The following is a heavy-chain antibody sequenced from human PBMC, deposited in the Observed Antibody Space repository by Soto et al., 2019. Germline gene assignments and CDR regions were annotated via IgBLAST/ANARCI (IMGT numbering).Heavy chain of an antibody. J-gene: IGHJ4*02. CDR1: GGSFSGYY. D-gene: IGHD5-18*01. CDR2: INHSGST. V-gene: IGHV4-34*01. CDR3: ARGGYSYGTQNPFDY. Sequence: QVQLQQWGAGLLKPSETLSLTCAVYGGSFSGYYWSWIRQPPGKGLEWIGEINHSGSTNYNPSLKCRVTISVDTSKNQFSLKLSSVTAADTAVYYCARGGYSYGTQNPFDYWGQGTLVTVSS.